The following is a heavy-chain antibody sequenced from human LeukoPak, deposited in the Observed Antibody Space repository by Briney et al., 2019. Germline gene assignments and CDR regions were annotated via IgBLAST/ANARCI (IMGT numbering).Heavy chain of an antibody. CDR1: GGSISSYY. V-gene: IGHV4-39*01. J-gene: IGHJ4*02. D-gene: IGHD5-18*01. Sequence: SETLSLTCTVSGGSISSYYWGWIRQPPGKGLEWIGSIYYSGSTHYSPSLKSRVTISVDTSKNQFSLKVTSVTAAGTAVYYCARLYSGLDYWGQGTLVTVSS. CDR2: IYYSGST. CDR3: ARLYSGLDY.